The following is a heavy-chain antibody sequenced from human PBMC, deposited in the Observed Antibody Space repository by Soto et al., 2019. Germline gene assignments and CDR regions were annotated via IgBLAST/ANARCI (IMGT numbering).Heavy chain of an antibody. Sequence: ASVKVSCKASGYTFTSYAMHWVRQAPGQRLEWMGWINAGNGNTKYSQKFQGRVTITRDTSASTAYMELSSLRSEDTAVYYCARDKYIGHSGYDFDYWGQGTLVTVSS. D-gene: IGHD5-12*01. CDR3: ARDKYIGHSGYDFDY. V-gene: IGHV1-3*01. CDR2: INAGNGNT. J-gene: IGHJ4*02. CDR1: GYTFTSYA.